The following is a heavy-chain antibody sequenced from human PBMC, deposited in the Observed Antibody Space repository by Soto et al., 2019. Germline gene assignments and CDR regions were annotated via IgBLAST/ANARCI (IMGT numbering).Heavy chain of an antibody. CDR2: IYSGGST. J-gene: IGHJ4*02. V-gene: IGHV3-53*01. Sequence: GGSLRLSCAASGFTVSGNYMSWVRQAPGKGLEWVSLIYSGGSTYYADSVKGRFTISRDNSKNTLYLQMNSLRAEDTAVYYCASGLYFYDNSGYWLFDYWGQGNLVPVSS. CDR3: ASGLYFYDNSGYWLFDY. D-gene: IGHD3-22*01. CDR1: GFTVSGNY.